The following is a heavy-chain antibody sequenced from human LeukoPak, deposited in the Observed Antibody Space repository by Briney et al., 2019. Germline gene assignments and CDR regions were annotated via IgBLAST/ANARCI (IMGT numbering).Heavy chain of an antibody. CDR2: ISGSGGST. D-gene: IGHD6-19*01. V-gene: IGHV3-23*01. Sequence: QTGGSLRLSCAAFGFTLSSYAMSWVRQAPGKGLEWVSGISGSGGSTYYADSVKGRFTISRDNSKNTLYLQMNSLRADDTAVYYCARSPTTRSYISGWYFVYWGQGTLVTVSS. CDR1: GFTLSSYA. J-gene: IGHJ4*02. CDR3: ARSPTTRSYISGWYFVY.